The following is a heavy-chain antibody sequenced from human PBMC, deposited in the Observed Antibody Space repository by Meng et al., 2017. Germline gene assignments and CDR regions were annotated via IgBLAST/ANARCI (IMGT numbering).Heavy chain of an antibody. CDR3: ARENGADYYDSSGSLKHGMDV. V-gene: IGHV3-30*01. J-gene: IGHJ6*02. Sequence: GESLKISCAASGFTFSSYAMHWVRQAPGKGLEWVAVISYDGSNKYYADSVKGRFTISRDNSKNTLYLQMNSLRAEDTAVYYCARENGADYYDSSGSLKHGMDVWGQGTTVTVSS. CDR1: GFTFSSYA. D-gene: IGHD3-22*01. CDR2: ISYDGSNK.